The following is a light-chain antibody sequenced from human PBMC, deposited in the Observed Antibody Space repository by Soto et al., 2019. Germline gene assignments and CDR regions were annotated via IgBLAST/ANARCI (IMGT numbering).Light chain of an antibody. CDR3: QQYGGSPPYT. CDR2: GSS. CDR1: QSVSNNY. Sequence: EVVLTQSPGTLSLSPGERATLSCRASQSVSNNYFAWYQQKPGQAPRLLIFGSSDRATGIPDRFSGSGSGTDFALSISRVEPEDFAVYYCQQYGGSPPYTFGQGTKLEIK. V-gene: IGKV3-20*01. J-gene: IGKJ2*01.